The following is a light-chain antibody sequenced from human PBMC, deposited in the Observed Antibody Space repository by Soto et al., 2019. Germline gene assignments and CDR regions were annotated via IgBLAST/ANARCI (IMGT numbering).Light chain of an antibody. J-gene: IGLJ3*02. CDR3: CSFAGTFTWV. Sequence: QSVLTQPPSVSGAPGQRVTISCTGTSSNIGAGYDIHWYQQPPGTAPKLVIYNNDNRPSGVPDRFSGSKSGTSGSLAITGLQAEDEAEYYCCSFAGTFTWVFGGGTKVTVL. V-gene: IGLV1-40*01. CDR1: SSNIGAGYD. CDR2: NND.